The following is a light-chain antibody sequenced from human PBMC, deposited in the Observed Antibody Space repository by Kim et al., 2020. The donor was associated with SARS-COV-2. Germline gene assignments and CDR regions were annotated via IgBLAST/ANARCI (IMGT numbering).Light chain of an antibody. CDR3: NSQDGNHWL. CDR2: GDN. Sequence: SSELTQDPVVSVALGQTVRITCQGDSLRRHSPSWFQQKPGQAPVLVSYGDNNRPSGIPGRFSASTSGSTASLTIAGAQAEDEADYYRNSQDGNHWLFGGGTQLTVL. CDR1: SLRRHS. V-gene: IGLV3-19*01. J-gene: IGLJ2*01.